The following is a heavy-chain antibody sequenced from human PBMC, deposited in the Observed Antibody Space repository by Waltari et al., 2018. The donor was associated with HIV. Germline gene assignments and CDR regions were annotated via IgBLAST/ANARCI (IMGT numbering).Heavy chain of an antibody. D-gene: IGHD4-17*01. V-gene: IGHV2-5*02. CDR2: VYWGNDK. Sequence: QITLKESGPTLVKPTQTLTLTCTFSGFSLTTSGVGVAWIRQPPGKALEWLAIVYWGNDKRYNQSLKTRLTISEDISKSQVVLTMTNMDPIDTATYYCARETTLTSDLFDSWGQGAPVTVSS. J-gene: IGHJ4*02. CDR1: GFSLTTSGVG. CDR3: ARETTLTSDLFDS.